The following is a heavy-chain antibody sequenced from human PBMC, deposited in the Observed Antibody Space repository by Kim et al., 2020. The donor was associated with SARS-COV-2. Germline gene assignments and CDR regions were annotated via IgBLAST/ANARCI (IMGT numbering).Heavy chain of an antibody. V-gene: IGHV3-7*01. D-gene: IGHD3-10*02. CDR1: GFTFSHDW. J-gene: IGHJ4*02. Sequence: GGSLRLSCAASGFTFSHDWMTWVRQAPGKGLEWVANINQDGSESYYVDSVKGRFTISRANAKNSLYLQMNSLRVEDTAVYCCASSVFGDNYWGQGTL. CDR2: INQDGSES. CDR3: ASSVFGDNY.